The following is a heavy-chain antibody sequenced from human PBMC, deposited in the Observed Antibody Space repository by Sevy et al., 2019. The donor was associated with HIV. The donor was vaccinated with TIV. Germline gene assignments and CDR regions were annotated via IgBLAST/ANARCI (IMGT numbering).Heavy chain of an antibody. J-gene: IGHJ4*02. CDR3: ARDGGYFDWLDYFDY. D-gene: IGHD3-9*01. CDR1: GFTFSSYW. CDR2: IKQDGSEK. V-gene: IGHV3-7*01. Sequence: GGSLRLSCAASGFTFSSYWMSWVRQAPGKGLEWVANIKQDGSEKYYVDSVKGRFTISRDNAKNSLYLQMNSLRAEDTAVYYSARDGGYFDWLDYFDYWGQGTLVTVSS.